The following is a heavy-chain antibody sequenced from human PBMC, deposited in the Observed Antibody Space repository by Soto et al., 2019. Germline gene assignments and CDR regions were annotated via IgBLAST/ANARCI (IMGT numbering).Heavy chain of an antibody. J-gene: IGHJ6*02. CDR1: GGTFSSYA. V-gene: IGHV1-69*01. CDR2: IIPIFGTA. Sequence: QVQLVQSGAEVKKPGSSVKVSCKAPGGTFSSYAISWVRQAPGQGLEWMGGIIPIFGTAKYAQKFQGRVTITADESTSTGYTELSSLRSEDTAVYYCARSHGGSSSLDIYYYYYYGMDVWGQGTTVTVSS. CDR3: ARSHGGSSSLDIYYYYYYGMDV. D-gene: IGHD2-15*01.